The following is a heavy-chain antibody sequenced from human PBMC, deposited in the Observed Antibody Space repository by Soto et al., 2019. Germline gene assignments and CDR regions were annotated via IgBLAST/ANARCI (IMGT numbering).Heavy chain of an antibody. J-gene: IGHJ4*02. CDR1: GYSFTHNW. CDR3: ASGPTVLDS. D-gene: IGHD4-17*01. CDR2: IFPADSDT. Sequence: PGESLKISCKTSGYSFTHNWLAWVRQMPGKGLEWMGIIFPADSDTRYSPSFQGQVTISADKSISTAYLQWSSLKASDTAMYYCASGPTVLDSWGQGTLVTGSS. V-gene: IGHV5-51*01.